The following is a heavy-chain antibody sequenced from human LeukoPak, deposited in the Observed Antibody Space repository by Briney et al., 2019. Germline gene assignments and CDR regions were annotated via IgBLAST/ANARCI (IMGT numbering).Heavy chain of an antibody. CDR3: AKPDLDAIVVVPAAILDV. CDR1: GFTFSSYG. D-gene: IGHD2-2*02. Sequence: GGSLRLSCAASGFTFSSYGMHWVRQAPGKGLEWVAFIRYDGSNKYYADSVKGRFTISRDNSKNTLFLQMNSLRAEDTAVYYCAKPDLDAIVVVPAAILDVWGKGTTVTVSS. CDR2: IRYDGSNK. V-gene: IGHV3-30*02. J-gene: IGHJ6*04.